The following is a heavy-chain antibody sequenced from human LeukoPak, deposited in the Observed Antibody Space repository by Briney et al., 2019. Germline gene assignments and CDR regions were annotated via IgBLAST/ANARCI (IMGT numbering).Heavy chain of an antibody. CDR1: GGSFSGYY. CDR3: ARGLGVAAAPLYYFDY. Sequence: SETLSLTCAVYGGSFSGYYWSWIRQPPGKGLEWIGEINHSGSTNYNPSLKSRVTISVDTSKNQSSLKLSSVTAADTAVYYCARGLGVAAAPLYYFDYWGQGTLVTVSS. CDR2: INHSGST. V-gene: IGHV4-34*01. J-gene: IGHJ4*02. D-gene: IGHD6-13*01.